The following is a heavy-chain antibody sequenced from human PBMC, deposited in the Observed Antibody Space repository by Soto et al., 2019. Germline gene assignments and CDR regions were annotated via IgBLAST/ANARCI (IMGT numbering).Heavy chain of an antibody. V-gene: IGHV4-34*01. D-gene: IGHD3-10*01. CDR1: GGSFSGYY. CDR2: INHSGST. CDR3: ARGVGHYYGSGSYYGTRTGYYYGMDV. J-gene: IGHJ6*02. Sequence: PSETLSLTCAVYGGSFSGYYWSWIRQPPGKGLEWIGEINHSGSTNYNPSLKSRVTISVDTSKNQFSLKLSSVTAADTAVYYCARGVGHYYGSGSYYGTRTGYYYGMDVWRQGTTVTVSS.